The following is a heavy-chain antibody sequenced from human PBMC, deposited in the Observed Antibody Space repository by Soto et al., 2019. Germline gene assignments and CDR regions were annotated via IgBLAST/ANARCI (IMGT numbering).Heavy chain of an antibody. V-gene: IGHV4-30-4*01. CDR3: ARDLWVEPELYYYGMDV. D-gene: IGHD1-1*01. J-gene: IGHJ6*02. Sequence: TLSLTCTVSGDSISSADYYWSWIRQTPGKGLEWIGHIFYSGTTYYNPSLKSRLTISVDTSKNHFSLRLTSVTAADTAVYYCARDLWVEPELYYYGMDVWGQRTTVTVS. CDR2: IFYSGTT. CDR1: GDSISSADYY.